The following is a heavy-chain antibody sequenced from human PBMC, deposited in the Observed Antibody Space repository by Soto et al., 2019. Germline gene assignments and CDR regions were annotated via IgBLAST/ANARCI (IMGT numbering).Heavy chain of an antibody. J-gene: IGHJ6*03. CDR2: IYYSGST. CDR1: GGSISSSSYY. Sequence: SETLSLTCTVSGGSISSSSYYWGWIRQPPGKGLELIGSIYYSGSTYYNPSLKSRVTISVDTSKNQFSLKLSSVTAADTAVYYCARNPRFSKRYYYYMDVWGKGTTVTVSS. D-gene: IGHD3-3*01. CDR3: ARNPRFSKRYYYYMDV. V-gene: IGHV4-39*01.